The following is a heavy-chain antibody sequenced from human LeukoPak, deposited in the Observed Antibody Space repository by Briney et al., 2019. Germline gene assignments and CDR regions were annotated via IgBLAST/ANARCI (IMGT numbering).Heavy chain of an antibody. Sequence: GGSLRLSCAASGFTFSSYSMNWVRQAPGKGLEWVSSISSSSSYIYYADSVKGRFTISRDNAKNSLYLQMNSLRAEDTAVYYCARDTPYYYYMDVWGKGTTVTVSS. J-gene: IGHJ6*03. D-gene: IGHD2-15*01. CDR3: ARDTPYYYYMDV. V-gene: IGHV3-21*01. CDR2: ISSSSSYI. CDR1: GFTFSSYS.